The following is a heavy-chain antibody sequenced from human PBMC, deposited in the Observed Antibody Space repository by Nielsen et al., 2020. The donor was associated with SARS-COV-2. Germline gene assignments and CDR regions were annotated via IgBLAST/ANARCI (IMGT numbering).Heavy chain of an antibody. CDR1: GGSISSSGYY. J-gene: IGHJ4*02. Sequence: SETLSLTCTVSGGSISSSGYYWGWIRQPPGKGLEWIGNFYSSGSTYYNPSLKSRVSVSVDTSKNQFSLKLSSVTAADTAVYYCVRIDMATISVDYWGRGTLVTVSS. CDR2: FYSSGST. CDR3: VRIDMATISVDY. D-gene: IGHD5-24*01. V-gene: IGHV4-39*07.